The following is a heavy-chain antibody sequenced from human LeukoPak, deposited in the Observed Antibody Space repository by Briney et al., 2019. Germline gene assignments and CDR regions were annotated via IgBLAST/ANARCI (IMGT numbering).Heavy chain of an antibody. CDR3: AKQSYARFLGE. D-gene: IGHD2-8*01. CDR2: TNSGGTST. V-gene: IGHV3-23*01. J-gene: IGHJ4*02. Sequence: GGSLRLSCATSGFPFSDFSMSWVSQAPGKGMEWLSTTNSGGTSTYYAESVKGRFTISRDKSKNKLYLQMSSLRVEDTAVYYCAKQSYARFLGEGGPGTLVTVSS. CDR1: GFPFSDFS.